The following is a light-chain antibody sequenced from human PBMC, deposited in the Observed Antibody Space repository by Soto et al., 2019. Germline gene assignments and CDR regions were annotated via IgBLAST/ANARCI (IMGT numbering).Light chain of an antibody. CDR1: ARNIGDHT. J-gene: IGLJ1*01. Sequence: QSEMTQQPSVSGTPWQRVTISYSGSARNIGDHTVTWYQLLPGTAPKVLVYVNNKRPSGVPDRFSGSKSGTSASLAISGLQSEDEADYYCAAWDGNLEGHVFGTGTKVTVL. CDR2: VNN. V-gene: IGLV1-44*01. CDR3: AAWDGNLEGHV.